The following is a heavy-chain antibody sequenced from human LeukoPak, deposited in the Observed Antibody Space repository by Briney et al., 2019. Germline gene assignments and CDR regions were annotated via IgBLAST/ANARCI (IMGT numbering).Heavy chain of an antibody. Sequence: SETLSLTCAVYGGSFSGYYWSWIRQPPGKGPEWIGEINHSGGTNYNPSLKSRVTISVDTSKNQFSLKLSSVTAADTAVYYCARAAEYLGYWGQGTLVTVSS. CDR1: GGSFSGYY. CDR3: ARAAEYLGY. CDR2: INHSGGT. J-gene: IGHJ4*02. V-gene: IGHV4-34*01.